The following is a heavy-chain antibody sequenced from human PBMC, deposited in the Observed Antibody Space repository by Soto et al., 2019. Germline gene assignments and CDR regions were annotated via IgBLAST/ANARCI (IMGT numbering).Heavy chain of an antibody. CDR3: SRSLNL. J-gene: IGHJ4*01. V-gene: IGHV3-7*01. CDR2: ISPDGSEK. CDR1: GFTFSSSW. Sequence: GGPLRLSCATSGFTFSSSWMDWVRQAPGKGLEWVANISPDGSEKHYVGSVEGRFTISRDNTRNSLYLQMSSLTAEDSAVYYCSRSLNLWGHGTRVTVSS.